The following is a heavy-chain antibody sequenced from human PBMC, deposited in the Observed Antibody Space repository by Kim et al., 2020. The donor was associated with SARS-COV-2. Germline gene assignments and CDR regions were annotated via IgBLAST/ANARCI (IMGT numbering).Heavy chain of an antibody. CDR1: GFTFNNYA. V-gene: IGHV3-30*04. Sequence: GGSLRLSCAASGFTFNNYAMRWVRQAPGKGLEWVALITLDGSKTDFADSVKGRFTISRDNFRNTLYLQMNSLRTEDTAVYYCARDWGWQRYFDYWSEGTLVTLSS. CDR2: ITLDGSKT. CDR3: ARDWGWQRYFDY. D-gene: IGHD5-12*01. J-gene: IGHJ4*01.